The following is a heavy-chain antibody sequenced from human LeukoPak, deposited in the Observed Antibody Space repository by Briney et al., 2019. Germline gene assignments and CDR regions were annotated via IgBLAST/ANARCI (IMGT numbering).Heavy chain of an antibody. CDR3: ARVGDLSNPFDY. CDR1: GGSFSGYY. J-gene: IGHJ4*02. D-gene: IGHD4-11*01. Sequence: SETLSLTCAVYGGSFSGYYWSWIRQPPGKGLEWIGEINHSGSTNYNPSLKSRVTISVDTSKNQFSLKLSSVTAADTAVYYCARVGDLSNPFDYWGQGTLVTVSS. V-gene: IGHV4-34*01. CDR2: INHSGST.